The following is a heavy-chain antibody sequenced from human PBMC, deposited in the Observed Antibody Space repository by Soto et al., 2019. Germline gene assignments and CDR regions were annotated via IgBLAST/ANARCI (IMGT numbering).Heavy chain of an antibody. D-gene: IGHD4-17*01. Sequence: EVQLVESGGGLVQPGGSLRLSCAASRFTFSSYWMHWVRQAPGKGLFWVARINSDGSSTDYADSVKGRFTISRDNAKNTLYLQMNSLRAEDTAVYYCARFDYGGEGDYWGQGTLVTVSS. J-gene: IGHJ4*02. V-gene: IGHV3-74*01. CDR2: INSDGSST. CDR1: RFTFSSYW. CDR3: ARFDYGGEGDY.